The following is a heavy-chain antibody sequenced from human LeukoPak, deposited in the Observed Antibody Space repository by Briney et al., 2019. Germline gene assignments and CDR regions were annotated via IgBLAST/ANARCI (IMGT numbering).Heavy chain of an antibody. V-gene: IGHV3-30*02. CDR2: IRYDGSNK. J-gene: IGHJ3*02. CDR1: GFTFSSYG. CDR3: AKPQLGRELLAPDAFDI. D-gene: IGHD1-26*01. Sequence: PGGSLRLSCAASGFTFSSYGMHWVRQAPGKGLEWVAFIRYDGSNKYYADSVKGRSTISRDNSKNTLYLQMNSLRAEDTAVYYCAKPQLGRELLAPDAFDIWGQGTMVTVSS.